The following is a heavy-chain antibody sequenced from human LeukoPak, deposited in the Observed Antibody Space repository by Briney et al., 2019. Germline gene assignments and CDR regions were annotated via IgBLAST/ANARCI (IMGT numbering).Heavy chain of an antibody. CDR1: GFTFSSYG. V-gene: IGHV3-48*04. Sequence: GGSLRLSCAASGFTFSSYGMNWVRQAPGRGLEWVSYISSSGSTIYYADSVKGRFTISSDNAKNSLYLQMNSLRAEDTAVYYCASEWELLELDYWGQGTLVTVSS. J-gene: IGHJ4*02. CDR2: ISSSGSTI. D-gene: IGHD1-26*01. CDR3: ASEWELLELDY.